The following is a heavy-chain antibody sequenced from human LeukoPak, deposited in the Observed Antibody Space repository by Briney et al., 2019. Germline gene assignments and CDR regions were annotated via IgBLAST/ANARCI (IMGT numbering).Heavy chain of an antibody. Sequence: GGSLRLSCATSGFTFSSYSMSWVRQAPGKGLEWVSVIGGGGDTSTYYADSVKGRFTVSRDNSKNTLYLHMNSLRAEDTAVYYCATRGIAAAWGQGTLVTVSS. D-gene: IGHD6-13*01. CDR2: IGGGGDTST. J-gene: IGHJ5*02. V-gene: IGHV3-23*01. CDR1: GFTFSSYS. CDR3: ATRGIAAA.